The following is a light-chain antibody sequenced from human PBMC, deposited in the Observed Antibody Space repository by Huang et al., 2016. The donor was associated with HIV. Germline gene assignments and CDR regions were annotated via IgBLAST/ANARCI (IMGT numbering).Light chain of an antibody. CDR3: QQRSNWP. CDR2: DAS. V-gene: IGKV3-11*01. CDR1: QSVGNY. J-gene: IGKJ2*01. Sequence: EIVLTQSPATLSLSPGERATLSCRASQSVGNYLAWYKQKPGQAPRLLIYDASNRATGIPARFSGSGSGTDFTLTISSLESEDFAIYYCQQRSNWPFGQGTKLEIK.